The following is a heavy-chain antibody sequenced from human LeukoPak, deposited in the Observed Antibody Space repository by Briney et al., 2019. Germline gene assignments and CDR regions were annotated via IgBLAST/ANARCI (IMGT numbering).Heavy chain of an antibody. CDR2: TNPNSGGT. Sequence: GASVKVSCKASGYTFTGYYMHWVRQAPGQGLEWMGWTNPNSGGTNYAQKFQGRVTMTRDTSISTAYMELSRLRSDDTAVYYCARSYSSSSHYYMDVWGKGTTVTISS. CDR1: GYTFTGYY. J-gene: IGHJ6*03. CDR3: ARSYSSSSHYYMDV. D-gene: IGHD6-6*01. V-gene: IGHV1-2*02.